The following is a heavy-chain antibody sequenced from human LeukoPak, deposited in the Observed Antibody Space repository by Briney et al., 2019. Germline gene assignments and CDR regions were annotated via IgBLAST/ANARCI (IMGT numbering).Heavy chain of an antibody. J-gene: IGHJ6*03. CDR1: GGTFSSYA. V-gene: IGHV1-69*06. Sequence: SVKVSCKASGGTFSSYAISWVRQAPGQGLEWMGGIIPIFGTANYAQKFQGRVTITADKSTSTAYMELSSLRSEDTVVYYCARDNIGSAWRHYYYMDVWGKGTTVTVSS. D-gene: IGHD2/OR15-2a*01. CDR2: IIPIFGTA. CDR3: ARDNIGSAWRHYYYMDV.